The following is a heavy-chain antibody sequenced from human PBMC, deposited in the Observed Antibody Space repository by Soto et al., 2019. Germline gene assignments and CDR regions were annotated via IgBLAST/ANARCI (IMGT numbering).Heavy chain of an antibody. J-gene: IGHJ4*02. V-gene: IGHV2-5*02. Sequence: QITLKESGPTLVKPTQTLTLTCTFSGFSLSTSGVGVGWIRQPPGKALEWLALIYWDDDKRYSPSLKSRLTSTKETSQNQVVLTMTNMDPVDTATYYCAHDYYDSRGYGYWGQGTLVTVSS. CDR3: AHDYYDSRGYGY. CDR1: GFSLSTSGVG. CDR2: IYWDDDK. D-gene: IGHD3-22*01.